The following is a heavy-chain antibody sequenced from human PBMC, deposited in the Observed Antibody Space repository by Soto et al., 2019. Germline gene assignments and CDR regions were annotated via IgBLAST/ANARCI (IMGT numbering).Heavy chain of an antibody. CDR3: ANISLRSTICYVVSGAGSDFDS. CDR2: MSGRRGYT. D-gene: IGHD2-2*01. Sequence: EVQLLESGGGLVQPGGSLRLSCAASGFTFSTQVMSWVRQAPGKGLEWVSAMSGRRGYTYYADSVKGRFTISRDNAKNTLYLHMNSPRVEDPAVYYCANISLRSTICYVVSGAGSDFDSWGQGTRVIVSS. CDR1: GFTFSTQV. V-gene: IGHV3-23*01. J-gene: IGHJ4*02.